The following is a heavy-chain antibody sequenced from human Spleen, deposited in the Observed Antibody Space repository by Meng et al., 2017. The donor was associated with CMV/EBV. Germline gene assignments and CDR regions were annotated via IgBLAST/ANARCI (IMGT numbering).Heavy chain of an antibody. V-gene: IGHV3-48*03. Sequence: GGSLTLSCAAYGFTASSYEMNWVRQAPGEVLEWVSYISSSGSIIYYADSVKGRFTITRDNAKNSLYLQMNSLRAEDTAVYYCARDAIVVVPAAMTDAFDIWGQGTMVTVSS. CDR2: ISSSGSII. J-gene: IGHJ3*02. D-gene: IGHD2-2*01. CDR1: GFTASSYE. CDR3: ARDAIVVVPAAMTDAFDI.